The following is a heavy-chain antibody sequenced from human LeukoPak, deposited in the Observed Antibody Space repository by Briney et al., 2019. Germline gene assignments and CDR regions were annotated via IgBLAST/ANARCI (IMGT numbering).Heavy chain of an antibody. D-gene: IGHD6-6*01. J-gene: IGHJ4*02. V-gene: IGHV3-74*01. CDR2: LPPDELGI. Sequence: GGSLRLSCAASGFTFSSYAMSWVRQAPGMGLVWVSRLPPDELGIIYADSVKGRFTVSRDNAKNTVYLQMNNLRVDDTAMYYCVGTIASRGSEYWGQGALVTVSS. CDR1: GFTFSSYA. CDR3: VGTIASRGSEY.